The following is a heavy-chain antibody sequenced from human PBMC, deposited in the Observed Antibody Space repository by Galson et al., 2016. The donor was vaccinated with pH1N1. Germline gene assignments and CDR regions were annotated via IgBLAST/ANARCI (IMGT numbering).Heavy chain of an antibody. CDR3: ARGDFVVGEGWYNGFDG. V-gene: IGHV1-69*13. CDR1: GGTFSSYT. Sequence: SVKVSCKASGGTFSSYTFSWMRQAPGQRLEWMGGISPVFGTKNYAQKFQGRVTVSADESTSTAYMELSSLRSEDTAVYYCARGDFVVGEGWYNGFDGWGQGTTVTVSS. CDR2: ISPVFGTK. D-gene: IGHD2-15*01. J-gene: IGHJ6*02.